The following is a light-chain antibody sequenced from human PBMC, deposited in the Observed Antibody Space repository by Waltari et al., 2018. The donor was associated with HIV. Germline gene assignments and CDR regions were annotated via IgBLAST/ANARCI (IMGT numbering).Light chain of an antibody. CDR1: SNNLGSYA. CDR3: STWDYSLSVPVI. Sequence: QSALTQEASVSGTVGQKVTLSCTVNSNNLGSYAVDWYQHISHGAPKTVMFGNSLPSGVPDRFSGPKSGTTASLTISGLQPEDEADYYCSTWDYSLSVPVIFGGGTKLTVL. CDR2: GNS. J-gene: IGLJ2*01. V-gene: IGLV1-44*01.